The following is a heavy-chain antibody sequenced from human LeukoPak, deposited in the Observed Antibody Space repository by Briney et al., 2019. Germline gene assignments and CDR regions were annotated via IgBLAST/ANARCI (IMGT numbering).Heavy chain of an antibody. D-gene: IGHD2-2*01. Sequence: ASVKVSCKASGYTFTTYDIHWVRQAAGQGLEWMGWMDPHNGNAGYAQKFQGRVTMTRDTSISTAYMELSSLRSDDTAVYYCARIPQRVPHNWFDPWGQGTLVTVSS. CDR3: ARIPQRVPHNWFDP. V-gene: IGHV1-8*01. CDR2: MDPHNGNA. CDR1: GYTFTTYD. J-gene: IGHJ5*02.